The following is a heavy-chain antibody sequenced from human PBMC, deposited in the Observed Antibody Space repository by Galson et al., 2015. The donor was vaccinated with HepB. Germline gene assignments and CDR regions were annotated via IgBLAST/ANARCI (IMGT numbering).Heavy chain of an antibody. CDR3: ASGPQLWFNWFDP. CDR2: ISGSGGST. CDR1: GFTFSSYA. V-gene: IGHV3-23*01. D-gene: IGHD5-18*01. Sequence: SLRLSCAASGFTFSSYAMSWVRQAPGKGLEWVSAISGSGGSTYYADSVKGRFTISRDNSKNTLYLQMNSLRAEDTAVYYCASGPQLWFNWFDPWGQGTLVTVSS. J-gene: IGHJ5*02.